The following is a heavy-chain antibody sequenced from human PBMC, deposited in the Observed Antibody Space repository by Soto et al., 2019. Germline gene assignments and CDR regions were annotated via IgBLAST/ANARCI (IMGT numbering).Heavy chain of an antibody. CDR1: GGSISSYY. J-gene: IGHJ6*02. CDR2: IYYSGST. CDR3: ARDRRFLATYYYYYGMDV. D-gene: IGHD3-3*01. V-gene: IGHV4-59*01. Sequence: SETLSLTCTVAGGSISSYYWSWIRQPPGKGLEWIGYIYYSGSTNYNPSLKSRVTISVDTSKNQFSLKLSSVTAADTAVYYCARDRRFLATYYYYYGMDVWGQGTTVTVSS.